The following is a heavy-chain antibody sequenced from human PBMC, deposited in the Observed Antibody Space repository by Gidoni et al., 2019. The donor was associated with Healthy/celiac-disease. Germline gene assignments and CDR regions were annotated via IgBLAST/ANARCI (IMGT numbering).Heavy chain of an antibody. CDR1: GFTFSTYI. J-gene: IGHJ6*02. CDR2: ISSRSSTI. D-gene: IGHD6-6*01. V-gene: IGHV3-48*02. CDR3: ARDPGPNYSSSFLEFGLDV. Sequence: EVQLVESGGGLVQPGGSLRLSCAASGFTFSTYIMHWVRQAPGKGLEWISYISSRSSTIFYADSVKGRFTISRDNAKNSLYLQMNSLRDGDTAVYYCARDPGPNYSSSFLEFGLDVWGQGTTVTVSS.